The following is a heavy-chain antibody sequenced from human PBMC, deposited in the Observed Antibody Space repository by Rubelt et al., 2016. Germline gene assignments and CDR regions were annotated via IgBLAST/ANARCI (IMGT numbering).Heavy chain of an antibody. D-gene: IGHD5-18*01. V-gene: IGHV3-74*01. J-gene: IGHJ4*02. Sequence: EVQLVESGGGLVQPGGSLRLSCAASGFTFSEFWMHWVRQAPGKGLVWVSRISSDGISTGYADSVKGRFTISRDNAKNTLYLEMNSLRAEDTAVYYCAKDSGVTSMVDDYWGQGRLVTVSS. CDR2: ISSDGIST. CDR3: AKDSGVTSMVDDY. CDR1: GFTFSEFW.